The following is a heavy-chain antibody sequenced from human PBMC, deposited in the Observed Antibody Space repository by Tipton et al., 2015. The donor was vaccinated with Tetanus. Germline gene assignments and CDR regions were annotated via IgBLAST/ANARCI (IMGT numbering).Heavy chain of an antibody. D-gene: IGHD4-17*01. Sequence: QSGAEVKKPGESLKISCKVSGYNFTLYWIGWVRQMPGKGLEWMGIIYPGDSKTRYSPSFQGQVTISADTSISTAYLQWSSLKASDTAMYYCARRRTTTALFYYLESWGQGTLVTVSS. V-gene: IGHV5-51*01. CDR2: IYPGDSKT. J-gene: IGHJ4*02. CDR3: ARRRTTTALFYYLES. CDR1: GYNFTLYW.